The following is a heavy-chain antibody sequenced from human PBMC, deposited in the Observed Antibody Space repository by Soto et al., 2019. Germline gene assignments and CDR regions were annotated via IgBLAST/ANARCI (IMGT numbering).Heavy chain of an antibody. V-gene: IGHV4-30-4*01. CDR3: ARVVVVVGYDSSVLGWFDP. Sequence: CSWIRQPPGKGLEWIGYIYYSGSTYYNPSLKSRVTISVDTSKNQFSLKLSSVTAADTAVYYCARVVVVVGYDSSVLGWFDPWGQGTLVTVSS. CDR2: IYYSGST. J-gene: IGHJ5*02. D-gene: IGHD3-22*01.